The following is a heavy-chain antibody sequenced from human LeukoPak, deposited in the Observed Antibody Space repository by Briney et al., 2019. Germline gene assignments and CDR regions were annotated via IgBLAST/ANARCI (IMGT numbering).Heavy chain of an antibody. D-gene: IGHD6-13*01. V-gene: IGHV4-34*01. CDR3: ARDMAAGFDY. CDR2: IYYSGST. J-gene: IGHJ4*02. CDR1: GGSFSGYY. Sequence: SETLSLTCAVYGGSFSGYYWSWIRQPPGKGLEWIGSIYYSGSTYYNPSLKSRVTISVDTSKNQFSLKLSSVTAADTAVYYCARDMAAGFDYWGQGTLVTVSS.